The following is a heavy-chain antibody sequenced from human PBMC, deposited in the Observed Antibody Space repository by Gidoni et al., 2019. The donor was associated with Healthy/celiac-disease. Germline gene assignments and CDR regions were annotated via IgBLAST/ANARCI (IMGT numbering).Heavy chain of an antibody. CDR3: ARGVKGGKGDAFDI. Sequence: EVQLLESGGGLVQPGGSLSLPCAASGFPFSSYAMSWVRQAPGKGLEWVSAISGSGGSTYYADSVKGRFTISRDNSKNTLYLQMNSLRAEDTAVYYCARGVKGGKGDAFDIWGQGTMVTVSS. CDR1: GFPFSSYA. CDR2: ISGSGGST. J-gene: IGHJ3*02. D-gene: IGHD3-16*01. V-gene: IGHV3-23*01.